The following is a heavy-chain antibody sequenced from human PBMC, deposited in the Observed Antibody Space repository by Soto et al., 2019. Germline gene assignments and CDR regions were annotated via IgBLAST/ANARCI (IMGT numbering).Heavy chain of an antibody. CDR1: SSYA. CDR3: ARGLSLYSVNFFDY. CDR2: ITGSCSSP. Sequence: SSYAMHWVRQTPGMGPGWVSAITGSCSSPHYSDSLRGRFTISRDNSKNTLFLQMNSLRVDDTAVYYCARGLSLYSVNFFDYWGQGILVTVSS. V-gene: IGHV3-23*01. J-gene: IGHJ4*02. D-gene: IGHD2-21*01.